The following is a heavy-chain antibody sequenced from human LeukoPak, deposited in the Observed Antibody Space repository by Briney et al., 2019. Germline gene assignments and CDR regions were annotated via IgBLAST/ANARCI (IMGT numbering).Heavy chain of an antibody. V-gene: IGHV4-34*01. CDR1: LGSFCGYY. D-gene: IGHD4-23*01. CDR3: ARVSSAVVAPFDY. CDR2: INHSGSN. Sequence: SETLSLTCAVSLGSFCGYYWSCVPQPPQRRVGWIGDINHSGSNNYHPPMKRRVTISVDTYKNQSPLKLSSVTAEDTAVYYCARVSSAVVAPFDYWGQGTMVTVSS. J-gene: IGHJ4*01.